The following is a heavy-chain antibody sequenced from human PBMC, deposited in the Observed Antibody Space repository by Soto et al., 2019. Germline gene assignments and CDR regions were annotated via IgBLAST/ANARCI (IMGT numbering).Heavy chain of an antibody. V-gene: IGHV4-31*03. CDR3: ARGRGGSGSYYTADWFDP. D-gene: IGHD3-10*01. Sequence: QVQLQESGPGLVKPSQTLSLTCTVSGGSISSGGYYWSWIRQHPGKGLEWIGYIYYSGSTYYNPSLKSRVTIAVATSKNEFSLRLGCVTAADTAVYSCARGRGGSGSYYTADWFDPWGQGTLVTVSS. J-gene: IGHJ5*02. CDR1: GGSISSGGYY. CDR2: IYYSGST.